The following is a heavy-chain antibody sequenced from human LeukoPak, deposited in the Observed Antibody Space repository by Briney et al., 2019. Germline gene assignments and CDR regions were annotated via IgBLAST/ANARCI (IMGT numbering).Heavy chain of an antibody. J-gene: IGHJ3*01. CDR2: IRHSGGST. CDR3: AKDFGRVVVAASA. D-gene: IGHD2-15*01. Sequence: GGSLRLFCAASGFTFSSYSMRWVRQAPGKGLEWVSGIRHSGGSTDYADCVEGRFTISRDNSKNTLYLQMNSLRAEDTDVYYCAKDFGRVVVAASAWGQGPMVTVSS. CDR1: GFTFSSYS. V-gene: IGHV3-23*01.